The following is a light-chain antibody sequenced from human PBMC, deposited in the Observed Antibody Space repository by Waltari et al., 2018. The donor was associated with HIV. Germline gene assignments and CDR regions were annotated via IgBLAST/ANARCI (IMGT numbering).Light chain of an antibody. Sequence: QSVLTQPPSVSGAPGQRVTIPCTGSTSNFGAGYEVQWYQQLPGTAPKLLTHSSNIRPPSVPDRFSGSKSGTSASLAITGLRAEDEADYYCQSYDRILSEVVFGGGTKLTVL. CDR3: QSYDRILSEVV. J-gene: IGLJ2*01. V-gene: IGLV1-40*01. CDR2: SSN. CDR1: TSNFGAGYE.